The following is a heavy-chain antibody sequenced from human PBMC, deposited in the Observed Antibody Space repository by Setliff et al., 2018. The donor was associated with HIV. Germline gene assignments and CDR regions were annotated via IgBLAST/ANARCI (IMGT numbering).Heavy chain of an antibody. V-gene: IGHV1-69-2*01. Sequence: ASVKVSCKASGYTFTDYYIHWVQQAPGKGLEWMGHIDPEDGETIYADNFQGRVTMTADRSTNTAYMELGSLRSEDTAVYYCAREGYSGSYFNYYYYLDVWGKGTTVTVSS. J-gene: IGHJ6*03. CDR3: AREGYSGSYFNYYYYLDV. CDR1: GYTFTDYY. CDR2: IDPEDGET. D-gene: IGHD1-26*01.